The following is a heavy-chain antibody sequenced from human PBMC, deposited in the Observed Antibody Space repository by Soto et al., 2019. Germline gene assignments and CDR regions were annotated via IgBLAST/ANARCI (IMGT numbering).Heavy chain of an antibody. CDR1: GGSISSSSYY. CDR2: IYYSGST. J-gene: IGHJ4*02. CDR3: ARQPPGSEEYYFDY. Sequence: PSETLSLTCTVSGGSISSSSYYWGWIRQPPGKGLEWIGSIYYSGSTYYNPSLKSRVTISVDTSKNQFSLKLSSVTAADTAVYYCARQPPGSEEYYFDYWGQGTLVTVSS. D-gene: IGHD6-19*01. V-gene: IGHV4-39*01.